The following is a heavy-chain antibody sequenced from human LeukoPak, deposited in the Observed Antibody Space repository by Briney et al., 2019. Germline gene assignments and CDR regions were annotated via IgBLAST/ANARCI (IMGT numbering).Heavy chain of an antibody. CDR2: IIPIFGTA. Sequence: ASVKVSCKASGGTFSSYAISWVRQAPGQGLEWMGGIIPIFGTANYAQKFQGRVTITTDESTSTAYMELSSLRSEDTAVYYCARGPPRYSSSWYIFPHFDYWGQGTLDTVSS. J-gene: IGHJ4*02. CDR3: ARGPPRYSSSWYIFPHFDY. D-gene: IGHD6-13*01. V-gene: IGHV1-69*05. CDR1: GGTFSSYA.